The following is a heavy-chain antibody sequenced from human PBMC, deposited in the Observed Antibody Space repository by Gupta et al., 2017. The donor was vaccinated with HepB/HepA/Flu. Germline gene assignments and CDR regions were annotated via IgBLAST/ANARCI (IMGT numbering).Heavy chain of an antibody. Sequence: QVQVQESGPGLVKPSETLSLTCTVSGGSISIYYWSWIRQPAAKGLEWIGRIYTSGTTNYNPSLKSRVTMSVDTSKNLVSLELRSVTAADTAVYFCATFGKYYYDGSGFNEGSYWGQGTLVTVSS. CDR2: IYTSGTT. CDR1: GGSISIYY. V-gene: IGHV4-4*07. CDR3: ATFGKYYYDGSGFNEGSY. J-gene: IGHJ4*02. D-gene: IGHD3-22*01.